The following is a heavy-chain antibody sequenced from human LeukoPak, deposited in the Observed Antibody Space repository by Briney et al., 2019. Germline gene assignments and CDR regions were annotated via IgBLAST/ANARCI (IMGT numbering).Heavy chain of an antibody. CDR3: ARDRPGGSSFDY. Sequence: SETLSLTCTVSGGSISSYYWSWIRQPPGKGLEWIGYIYYSGSTNYSPSLKSRITISVDTSKNQFSLKLSSVTAADTAVYYCARDRPGGSSFDYWGQGTLVTVSS. D-gene: IGHD3-16*01. J-gene: IGHJ4*02. V-gene: IGHV4-59*01. CDR1: GGSISSYY. CDR2: IYYSGST.